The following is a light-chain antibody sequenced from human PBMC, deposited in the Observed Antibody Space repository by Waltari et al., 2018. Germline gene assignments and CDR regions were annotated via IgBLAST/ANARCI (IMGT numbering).Light chain of an antibody. V-gene: IGKV1-39*01. CDR3: QQSHLTPT. CDR2: AAS. Sequence: DIQMTQSPPSLSASVGDTVTISCRASQPILNFLTWYQHKPGKAPKLLIYAASTLQSGVPSRFSGSGSGTDFALTITSLQPEDFATYYCQQSHLTPTFGGGTKVQI. CDR1: QPILNF. J-gene: IGKJ4*01.